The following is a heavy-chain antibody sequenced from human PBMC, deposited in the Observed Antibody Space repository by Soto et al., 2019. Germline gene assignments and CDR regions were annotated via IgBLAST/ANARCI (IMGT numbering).Heavy chain of an antibody. CDR3: ARDKGRQQLGGNYYYITDI. J-gene: IGHJ6*02. Sequence: QVQLVQSGAEVKKPGSSVKVSCKASGGTFSSSAFSWVRQAPGQGLEWMGGIIPLFRTPDYGQRFQGRVTITADEPAGTVFMELRGRRSEDTAVYFCARDKGRQQLGGNYYYITDIWGQGTTVTVSS. V-gene: IGHV1-69*12. CDR1: GGTFSSSA. CDR2: IIPLFRTP. D-gene: IGHD3-3*02.